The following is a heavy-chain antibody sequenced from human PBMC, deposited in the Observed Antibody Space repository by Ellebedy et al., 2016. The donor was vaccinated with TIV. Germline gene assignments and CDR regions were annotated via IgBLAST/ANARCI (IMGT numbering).Heavy chain of an antibody. CDR3: ARDLVAQQLYDY. J-gene: IGHJ4*02. CDR2: ISSSSDII. D-gene: IGHD6-13*01. CDR1: GFTFSSYS. Sequence: GESLKISCAASGFTFSSYSMSWVRQAPGKGPEWVSYISSSSDIIHYADSVKGRFTISRDNAKNSLYLQMNSLRDEDTAVYYCARDLVAQQLYDYWGQGTLVTVSS. V-gene: IGHV3-48*02.